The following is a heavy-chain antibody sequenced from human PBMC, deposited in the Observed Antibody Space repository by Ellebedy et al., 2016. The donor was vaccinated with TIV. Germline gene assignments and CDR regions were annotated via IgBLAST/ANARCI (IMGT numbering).Heavy chain of an antibody. Sequence: MPSETLSLTCTVSGDSISSYYWSWIRQPPGKGLEWIGYITYSGSTNYSPSLKSRVTISLDTSKHQVSLKLNSVTAADTALNYCARGMTTVNPWGQGTLVTVSS. D-gene: IGHD4-17*01. CDR2: ITYSGST. CDR3: ARGMTTVNP. J-gene: IGHJ5*02. CDR1: GDSISSYY. V-gene: IGHV4-59*01.